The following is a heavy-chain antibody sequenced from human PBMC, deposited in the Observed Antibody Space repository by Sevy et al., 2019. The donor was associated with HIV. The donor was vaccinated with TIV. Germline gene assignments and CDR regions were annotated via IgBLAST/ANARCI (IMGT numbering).Heavy chain of an antibody. D-gene: IGHD3-16*01. CDR1: GYTFTSYD. V-gene: IGHV1-8*01. Sequence: ASVKVSCKASGYTFTSYDINWVRQATGQGLEWMGWMNPNSGNTGYAQKFQGRVTMTRNTSISTAYMELSSLRSEDTAVYYCARGWGVNDYVTHGMVVWGQGTTVTVSS. CDR2: MNPNSGNT. CDR3: ARGWGVNDYVTHGMVV. J-gene: IGHJ6*02.